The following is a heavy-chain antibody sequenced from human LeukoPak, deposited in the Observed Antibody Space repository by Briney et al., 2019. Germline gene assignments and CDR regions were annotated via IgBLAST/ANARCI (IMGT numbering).Heavy chain of an antibody. V-gene: IGHV1-2*02. CDR1: GYTFTGYY. J-gene: IGHJ4*02. CDR2: INPNSGGT. D-gene: IGHD5-18*01. CDR3: ARVEDTAMVTSDY. Sequence: ASVKVSCKASGYTFTGYYMHWVRQAPGQGLEWMGWINPNSGGTNYAQKFQGKVTMTRDTSISTAYMELSRLRSDDMAVYYCARVEDTAMVTSDYWGQGTLVTVSS.